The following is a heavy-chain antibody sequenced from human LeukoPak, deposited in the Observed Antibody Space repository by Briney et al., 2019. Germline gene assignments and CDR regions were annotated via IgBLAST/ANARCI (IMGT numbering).Heavy chain of an antibody. CDR3: AREMTYCGGDCNSFDY. D-gene: IGHD2-21*02. CDR2: INPNSGGT. CDR1: GYTFTGYY. V-gene: IGHV1-2*02. Sequence: ASVKVSCKASGYTFTGYYVHWVRQAPGQRLEWMGWINPNSGGTNFVQKFQGRVTMTRDTSISTAYMELSRLRSDDTAVYYCAREMTYCGGDCNSFDYWGQGTLVTVSS. J-gene: IGHJ4*02.